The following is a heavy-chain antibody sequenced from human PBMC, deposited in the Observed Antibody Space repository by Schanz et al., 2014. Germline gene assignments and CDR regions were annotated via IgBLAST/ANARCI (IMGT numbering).Heavy chain of an antibody. CDR2: ISGSGGDT. Sequence: EVQLLESGGGLVQPGGSLRLSCAASGFTFSIYGMSWVRQSPGQGLEWVSTISGSGGDTYPADSVKGRFTISRDNSNNTLYLQMKSLRGEDTADYYCAKCGGGYSYGFVEYWGQGILVTVSS. D-gene: IGHD5-18*01. V-gene: IGHV3-23*01. CDR1: GFTFSIYG. J-gene: IGHJ4*02. CDR3: AKCGGGYSYGFVEY.